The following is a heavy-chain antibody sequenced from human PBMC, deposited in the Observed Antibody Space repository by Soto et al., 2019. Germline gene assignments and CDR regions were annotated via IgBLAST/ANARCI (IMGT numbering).Heavy chain of an antibody. CDR1: GFTFSSYA. J-gene: IGHJ4*02. Sequence: GGSLRLSCAASGFTFSSYAMSWVRQAPGKGLEWVSAISGSGGSTYYADSVKGRFTISRDNSKNTLYLQMNSLRAEDTAVYYCALYGSGSYYLDYWGQGTLVTVSS. CDR2: ISGSGGST. V-gene: IGHV3-23*01. CDR3: ALYGSGSYYLDY. D-gene: IGHD3-10*01.